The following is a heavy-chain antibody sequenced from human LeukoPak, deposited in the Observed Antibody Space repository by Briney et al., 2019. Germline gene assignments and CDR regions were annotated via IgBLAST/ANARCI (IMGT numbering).Heavy chain of an antibody. CDR3: AKDPLSYGGHYFDN. J-gene: IGHJ4*02. V-gene: IGHV3-23*01. CDR2: ISGRSDGP. Sequence: GGSLRLSCAASGFSFSSYSMHWVRQAPGKGLEWVSSISGRSDGPYYADSVKGRFTTSRDNSKGTMYLQINNVRADDAAVYYCAKDPLSYGGHYFDNWGQGTRVTVSS. CDR1: GFSFSSYS. D-gene: IGHD4-23*01.